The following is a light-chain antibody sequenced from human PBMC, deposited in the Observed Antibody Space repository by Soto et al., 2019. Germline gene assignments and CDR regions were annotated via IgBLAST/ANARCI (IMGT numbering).Light chain of an antibody. V-gene: IGLV8-61*01. CDR3: ALFMGNGISV. Sequence: QAVVTQESSFSVSHGGTVTLTCGLISGSVSTANNPNWYQQTPGQPPRTLIYSTSTRSSGVPDRFSGSILGNKAALTITGAQADDESDYYCALFMGNGISVFGTGTKLTVL. J-gene: IGLJ1*01. CDR1: SGSVSTANN. CDR2: STS.